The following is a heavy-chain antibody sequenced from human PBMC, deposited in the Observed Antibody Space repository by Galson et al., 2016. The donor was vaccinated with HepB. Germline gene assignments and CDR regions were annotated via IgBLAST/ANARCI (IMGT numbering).Heavy chain of an antibody. V-gene: IGHV3-23*01. CDR2: IDGHDDST. J-gene: IGHJ4*02. CDR1: GFVFGSYS. Sequence: SLRLSCAASGFVFGSYSMSWVRQAPGKGLEWVSAIDGHDDSTYYADSVKGRFTISRDNAENTLYLQMNSLRAEDTAVYYCARDLSGPDFWGQGTLVTVSS. CDR3: ARDLSGPDF.